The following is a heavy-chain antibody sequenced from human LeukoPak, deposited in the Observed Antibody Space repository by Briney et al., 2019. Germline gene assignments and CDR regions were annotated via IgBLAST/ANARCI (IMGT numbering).Heavy chain of an antibody. Sequence: SETLSLTCAVYGGSFSGYYWSWLRQPPGKGLEWIGEINHSGSTNYNPSLKSRVTISVDTSKNQFSLKLSSVTAADTAVYYCARTPPYDSSGYYYYIYDYWGQGTLVTVSS. J-gene: IGHJ4*02. CDR2: INHSGST. D-gene: IGHD3-22*01. V-gene: IGHV4-34*01. CDR3: ARTPPYDSSGYYYYIYDY. CDR1: GGSFSGYY.